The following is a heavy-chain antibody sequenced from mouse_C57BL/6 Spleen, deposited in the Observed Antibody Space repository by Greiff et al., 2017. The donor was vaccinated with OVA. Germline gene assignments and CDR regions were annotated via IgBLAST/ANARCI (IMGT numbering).Heavy chain of an antibody. V-gene: IGHV5-17*01. J-gene: IGHJ1*03. CDR3: ARSLRTTRWYFDV. CDR2: ISSGSSTI. D-gene: IGHD1-2*01. CDR1: GFTFSDYG. Sequence: EVMLVESGGGLVKPGGSLKLSCAASGFTFSDYGMHWVRQAPEKGLEWVAYISSGSSTIYYADTVKGRFTISRDNAKNTLFLQMTSLRSEDTAMYYCARSLRTTRWYFDVWGTGTTVTVSS.